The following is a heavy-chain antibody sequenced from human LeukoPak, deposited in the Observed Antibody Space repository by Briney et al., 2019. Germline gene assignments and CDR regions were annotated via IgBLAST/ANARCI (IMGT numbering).Heavy chain of an antibody. Sequence: GGSLRLSCAASGFTFSSYWTHWVRKAPGKGLGWVSHVNSDGRSTNYADSVKGRFTISRDNAKNTLYLQMNSLTAEDTAVYYCARGYDFWWKDIWGQGTMVTVSS. CDR1: GFTFSSYW. V-gene: IGHV3-74*01. D-gene: IGHD3-3*01. J-gene: IGHJ3*02. CDR2: VNSDGRST. CDR3: ARGYDFWWKDI.